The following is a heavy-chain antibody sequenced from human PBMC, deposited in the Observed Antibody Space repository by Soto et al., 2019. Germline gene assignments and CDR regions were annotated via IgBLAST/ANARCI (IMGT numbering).Heavy chain of an antibody. D-gene: IGHD3-10*01. CDR2: ISYDGSNK. CDR1: GFTFSSYG. Sequence: PGGSLRLSCAASGFTFSSYGMHWVRQAPGKGLEWVAVISYDGSNKYYADSVKGRFTISRDNSKNTLYLQMNSLRAEDTAVYYCAKDGFRGVIITAYYYGMDVWGQVATVTVSS. CDR3: AKDGFRGVIITAYYYGMDV. V-gene: IGHV3-30*18. J-gene: IGHJ6*02.